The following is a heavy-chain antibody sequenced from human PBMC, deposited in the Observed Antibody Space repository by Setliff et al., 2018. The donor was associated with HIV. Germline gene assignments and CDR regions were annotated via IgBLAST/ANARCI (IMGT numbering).Heavy chain of an antibody. CDR2: VSPPGGYT. J-gene: IGHJ6*03. CDR1: GFTFTEYY. Sequence: ASVKVSCKASGFTFTEYYIHWVRQAPGQGLEWMGWVSPPGGYTSYAKKFQGRITMTTDTSIATAYMDLRGLTSDDTAIYYCARERGHCRGGYCYRPLLYYFYYMDVGGKGATVTSP. V-gene: IGHV1-2*02. D-gene: IGHD2-15*01. CDR3: ARERGHCRGGYCYRPLLYYFYYMDV.